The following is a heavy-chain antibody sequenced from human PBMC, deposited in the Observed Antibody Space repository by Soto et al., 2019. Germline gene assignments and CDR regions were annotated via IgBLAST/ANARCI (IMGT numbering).Heavy chain of an antibody. CDR1: GGSISSSNW. CDR2: IYHSGST. D-gene: IGHD1-20*01. V-gene: IGHV4-4*02. CDR3: ARILIIGTTRGSYFDY. J-gene: IGHJ4*02. Sequence: SETLSLTCAVSGGSISSSNWWSWVRQPPGKGLEWIGEIYHSGSTNYNPSLKGRFTISRDNAKNSLYLQMNGLRAEDTAVYYCARILIIGTTRGSYFDYWGQGTLVTVSS.